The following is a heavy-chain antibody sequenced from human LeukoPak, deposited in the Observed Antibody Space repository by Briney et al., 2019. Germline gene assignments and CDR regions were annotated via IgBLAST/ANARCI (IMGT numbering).Heavy chain of an antibody. V-gene: IGHV1-2*02. J-gene: IGHJ4*02. Sequence: VASVKVSCKASGYTFTDYYFHWVRQAPGQGLEWMGWINPNSGDTNYAQKFQGGVTMTRDTSINTAYMELNSLTSDDTAVYYCARVGVSTVAPTKGELDLWGRGTLVIVS. CDR2: INPNSGDT. D-gene: IGHD3-10*01. CDR1: GYTFTDYY. CDR3: ARVGVSTVAPTKGELDL.